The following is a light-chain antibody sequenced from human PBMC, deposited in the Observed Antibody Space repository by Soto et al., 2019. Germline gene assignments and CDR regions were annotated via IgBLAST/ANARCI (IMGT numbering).Light chain of an antibody. CDR2: GAS. Sequence: EIVMTQSPATLSVSPGERATLSCRASQSVSSNFLAWYQQKPGQAPRLLIYGASSRATGIPARFSGSGSGAELTITISSLQSEDFEVYYCQQYNNWPRTFGQGTKVDIK. CDR1: QSVSSN. V-gene: IGKV3-15*01. J-gene: IGKJ1*01. CDR3: QQYNNWPRT.